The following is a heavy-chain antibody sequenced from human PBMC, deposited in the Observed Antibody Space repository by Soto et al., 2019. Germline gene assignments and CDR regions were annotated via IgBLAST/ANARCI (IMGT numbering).Heavy chain of an antibody. D-gene: IGHD2-2*01. CDR3: ARGAYCSSTSCSPFDY. J-gene: IGHJ4*02. V-gene: IGHV3-33*01. Sequence: GGSLRLSCAASGFTFSSYGMHWVRQAPGKGLEWVAVIWYDGSNKYYADSVKGRFTISRDNSKNTLYLQMNSLRAEDTAVYYCARGAYCSSTSCSPFDYWGQGTLVTVSS. CDR1: GFTFSSYG. CDR2: IWYDGSNK.